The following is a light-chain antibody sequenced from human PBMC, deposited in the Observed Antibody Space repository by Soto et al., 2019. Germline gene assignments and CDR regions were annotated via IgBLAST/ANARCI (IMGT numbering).Light chain of an antibody. V-gene: IGLV2-14*01. Sequence: QSALTQPASVSGYPGQSITISCPGTSSDVGGYNYVSWYHQHPGRAPNLMIYEVNNRPSGVSNRFPGSKSANTDYLTISGLQAEDEADYYGSSYTGSSTVVFGGGTKLTVL. CDR1: SSDVGGYNY. CDR3: SSYTGSSTVV. J-gene: IGLJ2*01. CDR2: EVN.